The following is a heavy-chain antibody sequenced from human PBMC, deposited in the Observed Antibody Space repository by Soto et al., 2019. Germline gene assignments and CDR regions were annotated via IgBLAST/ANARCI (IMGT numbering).Heavy chain of an antibody. J-gene: IGHJ4*02. V-gene: IGHV4-59*01. D-gene: IGHD1-1*01. CDR2: IYYSGST. CDR1: GGSISSYY. CDR3: ARSGGTYYFDH. Sequence: SETLSLTCTVSGGSISSYYWSWIRQPPGKGLEWIGYIYYSGSTNYNPSLKSRVTISVDTSKNQFSLKLSSVTAADTAIYYCARSGGTYYFDHWGQGTLVTVSS.